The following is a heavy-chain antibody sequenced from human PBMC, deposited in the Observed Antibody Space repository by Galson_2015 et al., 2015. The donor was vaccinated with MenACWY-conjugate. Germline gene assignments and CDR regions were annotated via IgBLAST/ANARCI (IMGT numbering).Heavy chain of an antibody. V-gene: IGHV3-7*05. CDR3: ARPVRVRLNVSPYYFDY. Sequence: SLRLSCAASGFTLSHYWMSWVRQAPGKGLEWVANIKEDGSDKYYVDSVKGRFTISRDNAKNSLYLQMNSLRAEDTAVYYCARPVRVRLNVSPYYFDYWGQGTLVTVSS. J-gene: IGHJ4*02. CDR2: IKEDGSDK. D-gene: IGHD3-16*01. CDR1: GFTLSHYW.